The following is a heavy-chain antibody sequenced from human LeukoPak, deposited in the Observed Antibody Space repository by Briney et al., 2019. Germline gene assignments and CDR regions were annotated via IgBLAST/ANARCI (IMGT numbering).Heavy chain of an antibody. CDR1: GGSISSYY. CDR2: IYYSGST. Sequence: PSETLSLTCTVSGGSISSYYWSWIRQPPGKGLEWIGYIYYSGSTNYNPSLKSRVTISVDTSKNQFSLKLSSVTAADTAVYYCARQNTAMASAFDIWGQGTMVTVSS. CDR3: ARQNTAMASAFDI. D-gene: IGHD5-18*01. V-gene: IGHV4-59*08. J-gene: IGHJ3*02.